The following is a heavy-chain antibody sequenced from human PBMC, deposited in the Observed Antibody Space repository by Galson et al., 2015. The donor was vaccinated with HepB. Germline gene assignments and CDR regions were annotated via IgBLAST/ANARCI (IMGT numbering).Heavy chain of an antibody. CDR1: GFTFSSYA. J-gene: IGHJ4*02. V-gene: IGHV3-23*01. Sequence: SLRLSCAASGFTFSSYAMSWVRQAPGKGLEWVSTISGSGGSTYYADSVKGRFTIPRDNSKNTLYLQMNSLRAEDTAVYYCAKDKGATHYDSSGYYDYWGQGTLVTVSS. CDR3: AKDKGATHYDSSGYYDY. CDR2: ISGSGGST. D-gene: IGHD3-22*01.